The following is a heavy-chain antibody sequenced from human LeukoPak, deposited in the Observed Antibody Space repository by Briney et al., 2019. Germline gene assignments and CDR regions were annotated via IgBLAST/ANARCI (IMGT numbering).Heavy chain of an antibody. CDR2: INSDGGIT. V-gene: IGHV3-74*01. CDR3: ARGVDTAKNGLDG. Sequence: GGSLRLSCAASGFTSSIYWMHWVREAPGEGLLWVSRINSDGGITNYADSVKGGFTVFRDNAKSTLYLQMNSLRAEDTAVYYCARGVDTAKNGLDGWGQGTTVTVSS. D-gene: IGHD5-18*01. CDR1: GFTSSIYW. J-gene: IGHJ6*02.